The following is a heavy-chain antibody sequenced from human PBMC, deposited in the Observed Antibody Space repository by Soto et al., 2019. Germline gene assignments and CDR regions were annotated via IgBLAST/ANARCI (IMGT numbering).Heavy chain of an antibody. V-gene: IGHV1-8*01. Sequence: ASVKVSCKASGYTFTSYDINLVRQAPGQGLEWLGWMDPNSGSTGYAQNFQGRVTMTRNISINTAHMELSSLRSEDTAVYYCARERKFDFWRKGLDVWGQGTTVTVSS. CDR3: ARERKFDFWRKGLDV. J-gene: IGHJ6*02. D-gene: IGHD3-3*01. CDR1: GYTFTSYD. CDR2: MDPNSGST.